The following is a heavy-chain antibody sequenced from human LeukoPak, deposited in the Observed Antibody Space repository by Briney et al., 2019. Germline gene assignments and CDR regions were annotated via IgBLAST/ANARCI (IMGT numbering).Heavy chain of an antibody. Sequence: GGSLRLSCMVSGFTLSSYEMSWIRQAPGKGLEWVSSIVYGESTTHYADSVRGRFTISRDNYKNTLYLQLTSLSDDDTAVYFCARNSGWYGISWGQGTLVIVSS. CDR2: IVYGESTT. V-gene: IGHV3-23*01. CDR3: ARNSGWYGIS. J-gene: IGHJ4*02. CDR1: GFTLSSYE. D-gene: IGHD6-19*01.